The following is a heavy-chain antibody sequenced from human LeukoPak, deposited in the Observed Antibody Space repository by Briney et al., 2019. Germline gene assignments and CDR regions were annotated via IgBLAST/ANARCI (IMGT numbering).Heavy chain of an antibody. V-gene: IGHV4-30-4*08. J-gene: IGHJ5*02. CDR1: GDSINSGDYY. D-gene: IGHD3-3*01. Sequence: SETLSLTCTVSGDSINSGDYYWSWIRQPPGKGLEWIGYIYYSGSTYYNPSLKSRVTISPDTSKDQFSLRLSSVTAADTAVYYCARQRFLEWLSWFDPWGQGTLVTVSS. CDR2: IYYSGST. CDR3: ARQRFLEWLSWFDP.